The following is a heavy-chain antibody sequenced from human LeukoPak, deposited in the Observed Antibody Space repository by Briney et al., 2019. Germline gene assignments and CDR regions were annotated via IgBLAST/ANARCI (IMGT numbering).Heavy chain of an antibody. Sequence: GGSLRVSCSASGFTFRGHAXXXXXXAXGXGLEWIGLIRSQAYXXXXXYTESVKGXXXISRDDSRSIAYLQMNSLRIDDTAVYYCTLGGFYSIVWGKGTTVTVSS. D-gene: IGHD2-15*01. CDR1: GFTFRGHA. CDR2: IRSQAYXXXX. J-gene: IGHJ6*04. V-gene: IGHV3-49*01. CDR3: TLGGFYSIV.